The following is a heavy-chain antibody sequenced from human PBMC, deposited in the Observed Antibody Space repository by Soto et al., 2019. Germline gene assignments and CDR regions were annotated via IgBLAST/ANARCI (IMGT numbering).Heavy chain of an antibody. D-gene: IGHD3-22*01. V-gene: IGHV4-4*02. CDR2: IYHSGST. CDR3: ASGTPRTYDSSGYYYGIFDY. J-gene: IGHJ4*02. Sequence: TSDTLSLTCAVSGVSISSSNWWSWVRQPPGKGLEWIGEIYHSGSTNYNPSLKSRVTISVDKSKNQFSLKLSSVTAADTAVYYCASGTPRTYDSSGYYYGIFDYWGQGTLVTVSS. CDR1: GVSISSSNW.